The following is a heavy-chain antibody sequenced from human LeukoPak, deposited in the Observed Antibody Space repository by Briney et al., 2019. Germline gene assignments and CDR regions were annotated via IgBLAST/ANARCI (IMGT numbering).Heavy chain of an antibody. CDR2: INHSGST. Sequence: PSETLSLTCAVYGGSFSGYYWSWIRQPPGKGLEWTGEINHSGSTNYNPPLKSRVTISVDTSKNQFSLKLSSVTAADTAVYYCARGGYSYGYSYWGQGTLVTVSS. V-gene: IGHV4-34*01. D-gene: IGHD5-18*01. J-gene: IGHJ4*02. CDR3: ARGGYSYGYSY. CDR1: GGSFSGYY.